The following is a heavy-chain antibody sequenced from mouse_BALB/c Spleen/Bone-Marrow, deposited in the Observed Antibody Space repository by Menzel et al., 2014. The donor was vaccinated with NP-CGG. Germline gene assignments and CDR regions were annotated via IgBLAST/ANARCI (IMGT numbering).Heavy chain of an antibody. J-gene: IGHJ2*01. CDR3: ARETAIVGDFDY. D-gene: IGHD1-2*01. V-gene: IGHV3-1*02. CDR1: AYSITSDYC. Sequence: ESGPDLVKPSQSVSLTCTVTAYSITSDYCWHWIRQFPGNRLEWMAYIHYSGNTDYNPSLKSRISITRDTSKNQVCLQLKSGGTEDTATEYCARETAIVGDFDYWGQGTTLTVSS. CDR2: IHYSGNT.